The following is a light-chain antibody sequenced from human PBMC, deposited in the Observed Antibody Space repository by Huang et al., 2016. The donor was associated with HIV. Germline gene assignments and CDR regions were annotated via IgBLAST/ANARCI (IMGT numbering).Light chain of an antibody. CDR1: QSVLYSSNNKNY. CDR2: WAA. J-gene: IGKJ2*01. Sequence: DIVMTQSPDSLAVSLGERATLNCKSSQSVLYSSNNKNYLAWYQQKPGQPPKLLIYWAATRESGVPDRFSGSGSGTDFTLTISRLQAEDVAVYYCQQYYITPQAFGQGTKLEIK. CDR3: QQYYITPQA. V-gene: IGKV4-1*01.